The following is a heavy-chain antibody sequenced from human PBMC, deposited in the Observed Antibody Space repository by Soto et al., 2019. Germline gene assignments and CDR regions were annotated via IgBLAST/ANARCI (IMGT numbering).Heavy chain of an antibody. CDR3: ARVRYYDSSGYYYFDY. V-gene: IGHV1-69*13. J-gene: IGHJ4*01. CDR1: AGTFSSLA. D-gene: IGHD3-22*01. Sequence: SVKVSCKASAGTFSSLAITWLRQAPRQGLRWIGGIIPIFDTANHAQKTQGRVTITADESTSTAYMELSSLRSEDTAVYSCARVRYYDSSGYYYFDYWG. CDR2: IIPIFDTA.